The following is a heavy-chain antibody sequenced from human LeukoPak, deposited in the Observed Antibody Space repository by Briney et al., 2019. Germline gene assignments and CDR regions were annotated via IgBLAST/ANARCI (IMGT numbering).Heavy chain of an antibody. Sequence: SETLSLTCTVSGGSVSSGSYYWSWIRQPPGKGLEWIGYIYYSGSTNYNPSLKSRVTISVDTSKNQSSLKLSSVTAADTAVYYCASVHPSAAIGSWGQGTLVTVSS. CDR1: GGSVSSGSYY. V-gene: IGHV4-61*01. D-gene: IGHD2-2*01. J-gene: IGHJ5*02. CDR2: IYYSGST. CDR3: ASVHPSAAIGS.